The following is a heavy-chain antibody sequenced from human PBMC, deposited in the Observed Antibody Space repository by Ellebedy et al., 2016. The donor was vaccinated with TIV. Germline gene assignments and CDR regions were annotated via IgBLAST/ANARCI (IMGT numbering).Heavy chain of an antibody. J-gene: IGHJ5*02. Sequence: ASVKVSXXASGYTFTNYGISWVRQAPGQGLEWMGWINTDNGNTNYAQKFQGRVTMTTDTSTSTAYMELRSLRSDDTAVYYCARDPSGYGIDPWGQGTLVTVSS. D-gene: IGHD3-3*01. CDR3: ARDPSGYGIDP. CDR1: GYTFTNYG. V-gene: IGHV1-18*01. CDR2: INTDNGNT.